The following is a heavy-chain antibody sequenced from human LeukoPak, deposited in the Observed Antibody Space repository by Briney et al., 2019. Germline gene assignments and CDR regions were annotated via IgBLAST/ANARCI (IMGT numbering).Heavy chain of an antibody. Sequence: PSETLSLTCTVSGGSISSYYWSWIRQPAGKGLEWIGRIYTSGSTNYNPSLKSRVTMSVDTFKNQFSLKLSSVTAADTAVYYCARGSYSSSWYGMSRGYYYYMDVWGKGTTVTISS. J-gene: IGHJ6*03. D-gene: IGHD6-13*01. CDR3: ARGSYSSSWYGMSRGYYYYMDV. CDR1: GGSISSYY. V-gene: IGHV4-4*07. CDR2: IYTSGST.